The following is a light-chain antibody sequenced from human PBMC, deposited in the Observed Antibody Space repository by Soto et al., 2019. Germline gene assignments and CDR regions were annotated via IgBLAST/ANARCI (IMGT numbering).Light chain of an antibody. CDR2: AAS. V-gene: IGKV1-27*01. CDR1: QGISNY. CDR3: QKYDSAPWT. Sequence: DIEMTQSPSSLSASVGDRVTITCRASQGISNYLAWYQQRPGKVPKLLIYAASTLQSGVPSRFSGSGSGKDFTLTISSPQPEDVATYYCQKYDSAPWTFGQGTEVEIK. J-gene: IGKJ1*01.